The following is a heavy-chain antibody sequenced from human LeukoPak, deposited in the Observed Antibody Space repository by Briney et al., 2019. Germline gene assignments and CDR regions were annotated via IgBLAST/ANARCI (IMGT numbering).Heavy chain of an antibody. CDR3: TWYYYDRFDP. Sequence: PGGSLRLSCAASGFTFSNVWMSWVRQAPGKGLEWVGLIKSKAGGGTTDCAAPVKGRFTISRDDSKNTLFLQMNRLNTEDIAVYYCTWYYYDRFDPWGPGTLVTVSS. J-gene: IGHJ5*02. D-gene: IGHD3-22*01. CDR2: IKSKAGGGTT. V-gene: IGHV3-15*01. CDR1: GFTFSNVW.